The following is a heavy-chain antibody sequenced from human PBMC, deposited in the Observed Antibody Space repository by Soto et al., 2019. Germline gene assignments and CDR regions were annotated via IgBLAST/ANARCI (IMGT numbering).Heavy chain of an antibody. CDR1: GDSVSSNSAA. CDR3: ARVLETYYDFWSGLLGPYNWFDL. Sequence: SQTLSLTCAISGDSVSSNSAAWNWIRQSPSRGLEWLGRTYYRSKWYNDYAVSVKSRITINPDTSKNQCSLQLNSVTPEDTAVYYCARVLETYYDFWSGLLGPYNWFDLWGQGTLVTVSS. CDR2: TYYRSKWYN. V-gene: IGHV6-1*01. J-gene: IGHJ5*02. D-gene: IGHD3-3*01.